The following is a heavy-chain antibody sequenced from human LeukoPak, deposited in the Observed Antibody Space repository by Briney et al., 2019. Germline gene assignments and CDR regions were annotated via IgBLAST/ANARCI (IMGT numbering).Heavy chain of an antibody. Sequence: GRSLRLSCSASGFSFSSYGMHWVRQAPGKGLEWVAVIWYDGSDKYYADSVKGRFTISRDNSKNTLYLQMNSLGVEDTAVYYCAKDLGDGYKYGDYWGQGTLVTVSS. CDR3: AKDLGDGYKYGDY. J-gene: IGHJ4*02. V-gene: IGHV3-33*06. D-gene: IGHD5-24*01. CDR1: GFSFSSYG. CDR2: IWYDGSDK.